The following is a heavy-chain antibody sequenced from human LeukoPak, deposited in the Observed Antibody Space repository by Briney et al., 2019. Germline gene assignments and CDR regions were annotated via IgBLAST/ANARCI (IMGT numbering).Heavy chain of an antibody. V-gene: IGHV4-59*08. J-gene: IGHJ4*02. Sequence: KPSETLSLTCTVSGGWISSYYWSWIRQPPGKGLGWIGYIYYSGSTNYNPSLKSRVTISVDTSKNQFSLKLSSVTAADTAVYYCASTYSSGWYYFDYWGQGTLVTVSS. CDR3: ASTYSSGWYYFDY. CDR2: IYYSGST. D-gene: IGHD6-19*01. CDR1: GGWISSYY.